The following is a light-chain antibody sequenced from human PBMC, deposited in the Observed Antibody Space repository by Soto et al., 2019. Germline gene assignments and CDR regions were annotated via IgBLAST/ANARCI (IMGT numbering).Light chain of an antibody. Sequence: DIVMTQSPASLSLSLGERATISCRASQSVSSYLDWYQQKPGKAPKLLIYDSSNLDTGIPARFSGSGSGTDFTLTISSLEPEDFAAYYCQQSYNSPLTFGRGTKVEIK. V-gene: IGKV3-11*01. CDR2: DSS. J-gene: IGKJ4*01. CDR3: QQSYNSPLT. CDR1: QSVSSY.